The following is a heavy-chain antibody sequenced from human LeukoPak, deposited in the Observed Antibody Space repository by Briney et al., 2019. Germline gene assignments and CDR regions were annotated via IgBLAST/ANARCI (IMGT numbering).Heavy chain of an antibody. J-gene: IGHJ4*02. D-gene: IGHD5-18*01. CDR2: TYYMSKWYN. Sequence: SQTLSLTCAISGDNVSSNSAAWNWIRQSPSRGLEWLGRTYYMSKWYNDYAVSVKRRITINPDTSRHQFSLKLNSVTPEDTDVYYCARAGYNYGDYYFDYWGQGTLVTVSS. CDR1: GDNVSSNSAA. CDR3: ARAGYNYGDYYFDY. V-gene: IGHV6-1*01.